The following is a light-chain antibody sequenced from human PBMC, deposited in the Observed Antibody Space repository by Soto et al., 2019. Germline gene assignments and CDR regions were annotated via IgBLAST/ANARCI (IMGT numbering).Light chain of an antibody. CDR3: MQPLQTLIT. Sequence: DIVLTQSPLSLSVSPGEPASISCRSSQSLTHSSGYNYLDWYLLKSGQPPQLVIYLGSNRGSGVPDRFSGRGSGTHFTLTISRVETEDAGVYFCMQPLQTLITFGQGTRLEIK. J-gene: IGKJ5*01. CDR1: QSLTHSSGYNY. V-gene: IGKV2-28*01. CDR2: LGS.